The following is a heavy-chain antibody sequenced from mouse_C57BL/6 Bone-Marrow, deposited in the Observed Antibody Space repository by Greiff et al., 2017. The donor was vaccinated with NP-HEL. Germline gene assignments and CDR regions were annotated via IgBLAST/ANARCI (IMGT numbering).Heavy chain of an antibody. J-gene: IGHJ4*01. CDR3: AAMINPFYYYAMDY. V-gene: IGHV1-74*01. CDR1: GYTFTSYW. D-gene: IGHD2-4*01. CDR2: IHPSDSDT. Sequence: QVQLKQPGAELVKPGASVKVSCKASGYTFTSYWMHWVKQRPGQGLEWIGRIHPSDSDTNYNQKFKGKATLTVDKSSSTAYMQLSSLTSEDSAVYYCAAMINPFYYYAMDYWGQGTSVAVSS.